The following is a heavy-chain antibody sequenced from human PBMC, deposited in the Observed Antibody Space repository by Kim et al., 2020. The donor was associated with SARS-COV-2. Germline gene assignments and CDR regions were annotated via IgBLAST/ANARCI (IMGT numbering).Heavy chain of an antibody. V-gene: IGHV4-34*01. CDR2: INHSGST. J-gene: IGHJ6*03. CDR1: GGSFSGYY. CDR3: ARGTRQWLVRGPYYYYMDV. Sequence: SETLSLTCAAYGGSFSGYYWSWIRQPPGKGLEWIGEINHSGSTNYNPSLKSRVTISVDTSKNHFSLKLSSVTAADTAVYYCARGTRQWLVRGPYYYYMDVWGKGTTVTVSS. D-gene: IGHD6-19*01.